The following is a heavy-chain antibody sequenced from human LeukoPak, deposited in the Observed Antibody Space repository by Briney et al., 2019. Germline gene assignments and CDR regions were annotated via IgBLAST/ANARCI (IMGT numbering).Heavy chain of an antibody. V-gene: IGHV1-2*02. J-gene: IGHJ4*02. CDR3: ARETSGYDSSFGY. Sequence: ASVKVSCKASGYTFTGYYMHWVRQAPGRGLEWMGWINPNSGGTNYAQKFQGRVTMTRDTSISTAYMELNRLRSDDTAVYYCARETSGYDSSFGYWGQGTLVTVSS. CDR2: INPNSGGT. D-gene: IGHD5-12*01. CDR1: GYTFTGYY.